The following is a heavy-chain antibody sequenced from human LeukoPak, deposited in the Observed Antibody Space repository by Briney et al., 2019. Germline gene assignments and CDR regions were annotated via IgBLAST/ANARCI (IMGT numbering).Heavy chain of an antibody. CDR2: ISGSGGST. D-gene: IGHD4-17*01. CDR3: AKDQTGRYGDYVYFDY. J-gene: IGHJ4*02. CDR1: GFTFSSYA. V-gene: IGHV3-23*01. Sequence: GGSLRLSCAASGFTFSSYAMSWVRQAPGKGLEWVSAISGSGGSTYYADSVKGRFTISRDNSKNTLYPQMNSLRAEDTAVYYCAKDQTGRYGDYVYFDYWGQGTLVTVSS.